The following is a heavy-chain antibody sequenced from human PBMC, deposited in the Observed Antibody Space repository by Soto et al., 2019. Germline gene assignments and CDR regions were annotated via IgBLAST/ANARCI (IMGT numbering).Heavy chain of an antibody. D-gene: IGHD5-18*01. V-gene: IGHV5-51*01. CDR2: THPGDSGT. CDR1: GHTFTTSS. J-gene: IGHJ6*02. Sequence: GESLKISCKASGHTFTTSSIAWLRRMPGKGLEWMAITHPGDSGTTYSPSFQGQVTITADKSINTAYLQWSSLKASDTAIYYCEMSPFGYKMDVWGQGTTVTVSS. CDR3: EMSPFGYKMDV.